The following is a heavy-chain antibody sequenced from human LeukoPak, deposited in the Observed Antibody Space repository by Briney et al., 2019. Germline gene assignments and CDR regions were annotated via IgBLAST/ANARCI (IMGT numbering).Heavy chain of an antibody. CDR2: ISHSGSTK. V-gene: IGHV3-11*01. D-gene: IGHD3-10*02. CDR1: GFTFSDYY. CDR3: ARDSVVRGNIGNDMDV. Sequence: GGSLRLSCAASGFTFSDYYMSWIRQAPGKGLEWVSYISHSGSTKYYADSVKGRFTISRDNAKNSLYLQKNSLRAEDTAVYYCARDSVVRGNIGNDMDVWGKGTTVTVSS. J-gene: IGHJ6*03.